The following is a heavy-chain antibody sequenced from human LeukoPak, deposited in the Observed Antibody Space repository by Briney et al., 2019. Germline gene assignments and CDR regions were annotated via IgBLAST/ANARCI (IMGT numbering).Heavy chain of an antibody. J-gene: IGHJ3*02. Sequence: GGSLRLSCAASGFTFSSYWMSWVRQAPGKGLEWVANIKQDGSEKYYVDSVKGRFTISRDNAKNSLYLQMNSLRAEDTAVYYCAKDRPVLRFLEWRDAFDIWGQGTMVTVSS. D-gene: IGHD3-3*01. CDR2: IKQDGSEK. CDR1: GFTFSSYW. V-gene: IGHV3-7*01. CDR3: AKDRPVLRFLEWRDAFDI.